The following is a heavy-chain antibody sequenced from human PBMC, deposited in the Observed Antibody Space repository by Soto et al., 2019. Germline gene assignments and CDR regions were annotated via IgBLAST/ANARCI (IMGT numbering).Heavy chain of an antibody. V-gene: IGHV1-2*02. J-gene: IGHJ4*02. CDR2: INPNSGGT. D-gene: IGHD3-3*01. CDR3: ARALPKSYDFWSGYSPPDY. Sequence: GLEWMGWINPNSGGTNYAQKFQGRVTMTRDTSISTAYMELSRLRSDDTAVYYCARALPKSYDFWSGYSPPDYWGQGTLVTVSS.